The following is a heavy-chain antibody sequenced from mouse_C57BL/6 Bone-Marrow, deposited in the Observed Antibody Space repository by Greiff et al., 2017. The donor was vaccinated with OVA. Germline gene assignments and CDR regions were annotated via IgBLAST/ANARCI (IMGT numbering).Heavy chain of an antibody. CDR3: ARWGYGSSYWYFDV. J-gene: IGHJ1*03. CDR1: GYAFSSSW. Sequence: VKLMESGPELVKPGASVKISCKASGYAFSSSWMNWVKQRPGKGLEWIGRIYPGDGDTNYNGKFKGKATLTADKSSSTAYMQLSSLTSEDSAVYFCARWGYGSSYWYFDVWGTGTTVTVSS. D-gene: IGHD1-1*01. CDR2: IYPGDGDT. V-gene: IGHV1-82*01.